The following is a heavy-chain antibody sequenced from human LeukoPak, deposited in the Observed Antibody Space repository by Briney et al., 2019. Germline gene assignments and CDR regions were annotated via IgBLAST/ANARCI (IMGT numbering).Heavy chain of an antibody. Sequence: GGSLRLSCAASRFTFSDFYMSWIRQAPGKGLEWISYISNSGTTIYYADSVKGRFTISRDNAKNSLYLQMNSLRGEDTAVYYCARHARVAGFDYWGLGPLVTVSS. CDR3: ARHARVAGFDY. J-gene: IGHJ4*02. CDR1: RFTFSDFY. V-gene: IGHV3-11*04. D-gene: IGHD6-19*01. CDR2: ISNSGTTI.